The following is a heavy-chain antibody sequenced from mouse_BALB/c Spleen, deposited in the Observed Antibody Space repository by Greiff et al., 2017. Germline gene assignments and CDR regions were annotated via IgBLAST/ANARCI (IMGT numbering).Heavy chain of an antibody. CDR1: GFTFSDYY. D-gene: IGHD2-1*01. CDR3: ARDRDYGNSAWFAY. V-gene: IGHV5-4*02. CDR2: ISDGGSYT. J-gene: IGHJ3*01. Sequence: EVKVVESGGGLVKPGGSLKLSCAASGFTFSDYYMYWVRQTPEKRLEWVATISDGGSYTYYPDSVKGRFTISRDNAKNNLYLQMSSLKSEDTAMYYCARDRDYGNSAWFAYWGQGTLVTVSA.